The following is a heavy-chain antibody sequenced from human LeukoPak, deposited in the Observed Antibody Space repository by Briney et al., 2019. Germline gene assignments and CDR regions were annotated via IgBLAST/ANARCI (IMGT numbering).Heavy chain of an antibody. CDR3: TTRYYDILTGYFSPGGY. J-gene: IGHJ4*02. V-gene: IGHV3-15*01. CDR1: GFTFSNAW. D-gene: IGHD3-9*01. Sequence: GGSLRLSCAASGFTFSNAWMSWVRQAPGKGLEWVGRIKSKTDGGTTDYAAPVKGRFTISRDDSKNTLYLQMNSLKTEDTAVYYCTTRYYDILTGYFSPGGYWGQGTLVTVSS. CDR2: IKSKTDGGTT.